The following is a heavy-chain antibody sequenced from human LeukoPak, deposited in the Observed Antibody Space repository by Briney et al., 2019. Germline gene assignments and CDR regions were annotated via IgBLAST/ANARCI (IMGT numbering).Heavy chain of an antibody. J-gene: IGHJ4*02. CDR3: ATYWIQLWLHN. CDR2: INPNSGGT. Sequence: ASVKVSCKASGYTFTGHYLHWVRQAPGQGLEWMGWINPNSGGTNYAQKFQGRVTMTRDTSSSTAYMELSRPSSDDTAVYYCATYWIQLWLHNWGQGTLVTVSS. V-gene: IGHV1-2*02. D-gene: IGHD5-18*01. CDR1: GYTFTGHY.